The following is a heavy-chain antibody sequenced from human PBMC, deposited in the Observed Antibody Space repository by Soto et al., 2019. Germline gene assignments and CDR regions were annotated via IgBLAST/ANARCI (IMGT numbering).Heavy chain of an antibody. CDR3: AESGYNDAFDI. J-gene: IGHJ3*02. CDR2: IIPILGIA. V-gene: IGHV1-69*02. Sequence: SVKVSCKASGGTFSSYTISWVRQAPGQGLEWMGRIIPILGIANYAQKFQGRVTITADKSTSTAYMELSSLRAEDTALYYCAESGYNDAFDIWGQGTMVTVSS. CDR1: GGTFSSYT. D-gene: IGHD3-3*01.